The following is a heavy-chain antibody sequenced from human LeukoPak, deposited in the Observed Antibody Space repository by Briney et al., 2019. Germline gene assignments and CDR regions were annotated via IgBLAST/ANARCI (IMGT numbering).Heavy chain of an antibody. V-gene: IGHV4-4*07. CDR3: VGWLRSRYYYGMDV. CDR1: GGSISSYY. Sequence: PSETLSLTCTVSGGSISSYYWSWIRQPAGKGLEWIGRIYTSGSTNYNPYLKSRVTMSVDTSKNQFSLKLSSVTAADTAVYYCVGWLRSRYYYGMDVWGRGTTVTVSS. D-gene: IGHD5-12*01. J-gene: IGHJ6*02. CDR2: IYTSGST.